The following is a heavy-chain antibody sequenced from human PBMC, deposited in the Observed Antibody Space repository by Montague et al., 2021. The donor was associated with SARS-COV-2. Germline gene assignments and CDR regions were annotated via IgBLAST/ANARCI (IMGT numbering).Heavy chain of an antibody. CDR1: GFSLSTNGMC. V-gene: IGHV2-70*11. D-gene: IGHD5-12*01. J-gene: IGHJ4*02. Sequence: PALVKPTQTLTLTCTFSGFSLSTNGMCVSWIRQPPGKALEWLARIDWDDDKYYSTSLKTRLTISKDTSKNQVVLTMTNMDPVDTATYYCVRLRPGVSLSGDMYYFDYWGLGTLVTVSS. CDR2: IDWDDDK. CDR3: VRLRPGVSLSGDMYYFDY.